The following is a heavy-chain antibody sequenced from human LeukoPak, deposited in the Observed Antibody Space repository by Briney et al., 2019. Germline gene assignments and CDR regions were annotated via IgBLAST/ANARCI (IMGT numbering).Heavy chain of an antibody. CDR3: ATIKSGYPFGYFDF. V-gene: IGHV4-59*11. Sequence: SETLSLTCTVSGVSITTHYWSWLRQPPGKELEWIAYMTDSETTKNNPSLKSRITLSADTSKNQFSLSLSSVTEADTAVYFCATIKSGYPFGYFDFWGQGILVTVSS. J-gene: IGHJ4*02. D-gene: IGHD5-18*01. CDR1: GVSITTHY. CDR2: MTDSETT.